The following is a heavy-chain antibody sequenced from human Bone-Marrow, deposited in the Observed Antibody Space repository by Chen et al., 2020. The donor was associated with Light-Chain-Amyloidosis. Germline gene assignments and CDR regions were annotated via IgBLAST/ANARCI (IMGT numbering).Heavy chain of an antibody. D-gene: IGHD5-12*01. CDR3: ATRGQSGYAQSYKGIDV. CDR1: GFTFSDYA. Sequence: VQLLESGGGLAQPGGSLRLSCAASGFTFSDYAMSWVRQAPGKGLEWVSTLSPSGLTTFYADSVKGRFTISRDNSMNTLFLQVSSLRAEDTAVYYCATRGQSGYAQSYKGIDVWGQGTTVTVA. J-gene: IGHJ6*02. CDR2: LSPSGLTT. V-gene: IGHV3-23*01.